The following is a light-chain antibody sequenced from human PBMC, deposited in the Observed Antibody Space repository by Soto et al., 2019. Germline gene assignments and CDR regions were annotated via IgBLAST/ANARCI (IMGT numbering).Light chain of an antibody. CDR1: QSISTY. J-gene: IGKJ1*01. Sequence: DIPMTQSPSSLSASVGDRVTITCRASQSISTYLIWYQQKPGKAPKLLIYATSSLQSGVPSRFSGSGSGTDFTLTIRSLQPEDFATYYCQQSYSTPPGTFGQGTKVEIK. CDR2: ATS. CDR3: QQSYSTPPGT. V-gene: IGKV1-39*01.